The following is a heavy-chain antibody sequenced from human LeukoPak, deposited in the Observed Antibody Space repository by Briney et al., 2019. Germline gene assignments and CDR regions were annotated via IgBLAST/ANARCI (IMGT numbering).Heavy chain of an antibody. CDR1: GFTVSSNY. D-gene: IGHD5-18*01. J-gene: IGHJ4*02. CDR3: ARDLSGVTGYTYGRGIDY. CDR2: IYSGGST. Sequence: TGGSLRLSCAASGFTVSSNYMSWVRQAPGKGLEWVPVIYSGGSTYYADSVKGRFTISRDNSKNTLYLQMNSLRVEDTAVYYCARDLSGVTGYTYGRGIDYWGQGTLVTVSS. V-gene: IGHV3-66*01.